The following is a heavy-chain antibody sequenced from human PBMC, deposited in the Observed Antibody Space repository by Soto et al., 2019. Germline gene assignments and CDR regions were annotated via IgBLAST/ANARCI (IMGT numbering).Heavy chain of an antibody. CDR3: AKASHCNKGRCSLGLIGDRAFDI. CDR1: GLTFSAYG. Sequence: QARLVESGGGVVQPGRSLRLSFEASGLTFSAYGMHWVLQAPGKGLEWVATISYDGSKKYFGDAVKGRFTISRDNSKSTLYLEMNSLRTEDTAVYYCAKASHCNKGRCSLGLIGDRAFDIWGQGTMVTVSS. CDR2: ISYDGSKK. J-gene: IGHJ3*02. V-gene: IGHV3-30*18. D-gene: IGHD2-8*01.